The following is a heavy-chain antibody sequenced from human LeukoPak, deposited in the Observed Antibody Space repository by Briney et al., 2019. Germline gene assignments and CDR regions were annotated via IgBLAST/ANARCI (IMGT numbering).Heavy chain of an antibody. CDR2: IIPILGIA. CDR3: ARVDRLAMATMTDY. D-gene: IGHD5-24*01. J-gene: IGHJ4*02. CDR1: GGTFSSYA. V-gene: IGHV1-69*04. Sequence: ASVKVSCKASGGTFSSYAISWVRQAPGQGLEWMGRIIPILGIANYAQKFQGRVTITADKSTSTAYMELSSLRSEDTAVYYCARVDRLAMATMTDYWGQGTLVTVSS.